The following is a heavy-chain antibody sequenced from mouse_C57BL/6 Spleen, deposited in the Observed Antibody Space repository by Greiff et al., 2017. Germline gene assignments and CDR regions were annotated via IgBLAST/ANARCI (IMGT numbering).Heavy chain of an antibody. V-gene: IGHV1-74*01. Sequence: QVQLKQPGAELVKPGASVKVSCKASGYTFTSYWMHWVKQRPGQGLEWIGRIHPSDSDTNYNQKFKGKATLTVDKSSSTAYMQLSSLTSEDSAVYYCAICYYGTYFDYWGQGTTLTVSS. J-gene: IGHJ2*01. CDR2: IHPSDSDT. D-gene: IGHD1-1*01. CDR3: AICYYGTYFDY. CDR1: GYTFTSYW.